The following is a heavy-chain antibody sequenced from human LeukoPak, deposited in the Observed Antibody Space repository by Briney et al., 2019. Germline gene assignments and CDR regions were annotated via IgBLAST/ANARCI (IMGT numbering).Heavy chain of an antibody. CDR2: IKSKTDGGTT. D-gene: IGHD3-9*01. CDR3: TTEGYYDILTGYSWDAFDI. J-gene: IGHJ3*02. CDR1: GFTFSNAC. V-gene: IGHV3-15*01. Sequence: GGSLRLSCAASGFTFSNACMSWVRQAPGKGLEWVGRIKSKTDGGTTDYAAPVKGRFTISRDDSKNTLYLQMNSLKTEDTAVYYCTTEGYYDILTGYSWDAFDIWGQGTMVTVSS.